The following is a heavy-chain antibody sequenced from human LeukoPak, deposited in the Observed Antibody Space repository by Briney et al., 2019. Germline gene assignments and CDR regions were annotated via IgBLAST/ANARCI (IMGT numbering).Heavy chain of an antibody. V-gene: IGHV4-38-2*02. Sequence: SETLSLTCTVSGYSITSGYFWGWIRQPPGKGLELIGAIYHGGSSYSPPSLQSRVTISVDTSKNQFSLKLISMTAADTAVYYCARLPGDFWSAYYADSWGQGTLVTVSS. D-gene: IGHD3-3*01. CDR1: GYSITSGYF. J-gene: IGHJ4*02. CDR2: IYHGGSS. CDR3: ARLPGDFWSAYYADS.